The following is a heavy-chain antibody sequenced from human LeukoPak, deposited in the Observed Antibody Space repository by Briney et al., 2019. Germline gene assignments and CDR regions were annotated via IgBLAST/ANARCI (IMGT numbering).Heavy chain of an antibody. CDR2: IQQDGSEK. CDR3: ARDISERWLVQGIDY. CDR1: GFTFSTYW. Sequence: GGSLRLSCAASGFTFSTYWMSWVRQAPGKGLEWVANIQQDGSEKYYVDSVKGRFTISRDNAKNSLYLQMNSLRAEDTAVYYCARDISERWLVQGIDYWGQGTLVTVSS. V-gene: IGHV3-7*01. D-gene: IGHD6-19*01. J-gene: IGHJ4*02.